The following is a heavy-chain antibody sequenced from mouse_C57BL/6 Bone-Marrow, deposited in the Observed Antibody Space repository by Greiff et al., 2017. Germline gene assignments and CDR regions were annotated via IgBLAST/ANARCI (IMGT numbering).Heavy chain of an antibody. CDR1: GFSLTSYG. V-gene: IGHV2-2*01. J-gene: IGHJ1*03. D-gene: IGHD2-1*01. CDR3: ATYGNQRYFDV. Sequence: QVQLKESGPGLVQPSQSLSITCTVSGFSLTSYGVNWVRQSPGKGLEWLGVIWRGGGTDYNEAFIYRLSTRKDTSKSQAFFKMNSLQADDTAIDYCATYGNQRYFDVWGTGTPVTVSS. CDR2: IWRGGGT.